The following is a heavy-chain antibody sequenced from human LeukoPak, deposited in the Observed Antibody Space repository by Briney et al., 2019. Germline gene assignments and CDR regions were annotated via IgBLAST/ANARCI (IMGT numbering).Heavy chain of an antibody. CDR2: ISGSGGAT. J-gene: IGHJ4*02. CDR3: AKAVRELLFPDYFDY. D-gene: IGHD1-26*01. V-gene: IGHV3-23*01. Sequence: GGSLRLSCTASGFTFRNYAMSWVRGAPGKGLECVSAISGSGGATDYADSVKGRFTVSKDISKNTWYLQMNSLRAEDTAVYYCAKAVRELLFPDYFDYWGQGILVTVSS. CDR1: GFTFRNYA.